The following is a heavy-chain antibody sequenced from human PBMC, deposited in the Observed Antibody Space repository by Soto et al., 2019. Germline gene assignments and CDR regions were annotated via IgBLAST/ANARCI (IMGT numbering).Heavy chain of an antibody. Sequence: QITLKESGPTLVKPTQTLTLTCTFSGFSLPTDRVGVGWIRQPPGKALEWLAVIYWDDSKTYRPSLKSRLTITKDISKNQVALTMTDMDPVDTATYYCAHAYGGRSLYWGQGTLVTVSS. D-gene: IGHD1-26*01. CDR3: AHAYGGRSLY. V-gene: IGHV2-5*02. CDR2: IYWDDSK. CDR1: GFSLPTDRVG. J-gene: IGHJ4*02.